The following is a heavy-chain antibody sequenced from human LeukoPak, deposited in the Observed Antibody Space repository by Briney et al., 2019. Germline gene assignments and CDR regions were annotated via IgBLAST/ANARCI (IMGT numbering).Heavy chain of an antibody. Sequence: GGSLRLSCVASGFTFSTYWMHWVRQAPGKGLVWVSRISYDGSSTNYADSVKGRFSISRDNAKNTVYLQMNSLRAEDTGVYYCARDQFGTRLDWGQGTLVTVSS. CDR2: ISYDGSST. CDR1: GFTFSTYW. V-gene: IGHV3-74*01. J-gene: IGHJ4*02. CDR3: ARDQFGTRLD. D-gene: IGHD1-1*01.